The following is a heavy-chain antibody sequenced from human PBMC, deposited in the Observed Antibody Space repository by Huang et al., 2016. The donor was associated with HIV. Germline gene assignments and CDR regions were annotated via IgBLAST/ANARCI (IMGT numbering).Heavy chain of an antibody. D-gene: IGHD6-6*01. Sequence: VQLVQSGAEVKKPGESLKISCKGSGYSFSSYWIAWVRQMPGKGREWMGIIFPDDSDTTYSPSFEGQVTSSADKSIGTAYLQWSSLKASDTAMYYCARRFSSSLGYFDYWGQGSLVTVSS. CDR3: ARRFSSSLGYFDY. J-gene: IGHJ4*02. V-gene: IGHV5-51*01. CDR1: GYSFSSYW. CDR2: IFPDDSDT.